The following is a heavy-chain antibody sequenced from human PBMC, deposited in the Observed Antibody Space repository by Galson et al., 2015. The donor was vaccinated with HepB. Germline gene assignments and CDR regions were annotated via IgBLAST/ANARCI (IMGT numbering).Heavy chain of an antibody. J-gene: IGHJ5*02. CDR1: GGSINIGRYY. Sequence: TLSLTCTVSGGSINIGRYYWSWIRQPAGKGLEWVGLLYSRGITNYNPSLESRVTMSVDTSNSQFSLKLRSVTAADTAVYDCARGIGVNFWLGPWGQGTPVTVSS. CDR3: ARGIGVNFWLGP. D-gene: IGHD2-21*01. CDR2: LYSRGIT. V-gene: IGHV4-61*02.